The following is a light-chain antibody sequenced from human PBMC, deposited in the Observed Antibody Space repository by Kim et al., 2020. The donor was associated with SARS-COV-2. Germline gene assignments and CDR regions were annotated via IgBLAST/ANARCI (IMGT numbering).Light chain of an antibody. CDR3: QQYYTSPRT. Sequence: DIVMTQSPDSLAVSLGERATINCKSSQSVLYSSNNKNYLTWYQQKPGQPPKVLIYWASTRESGVPDRFSGSASGTNFTLTINSLQAEDVAVYYCQQYYTSPRTFGQGTKLEIK. CDR1: QSVLYSSNNKNY. CDR2: WAS. J-gene: IGKJ2*01. V-gene: IGKV4-1*01.